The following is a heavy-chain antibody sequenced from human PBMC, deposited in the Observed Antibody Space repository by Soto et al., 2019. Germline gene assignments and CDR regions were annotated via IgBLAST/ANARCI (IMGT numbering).Heavy chain of an antibody. CDR3: ARDGGLLTASWHYDL. CDR1: GYRFTNYC. J-gene: IGHJ2*01. D-gene: IGHD2-15*01. Sequence: QVQLVQSGADVKKPGTSVKVSCKAAGYRFTNYCMYWVRQAPGQGLEWMGMINPRTGSTRYAQKFQDRVTLTRDTSTPTVYMELSTLISDDTAVYYCARDGGLLTASWHYDLWGPGTLVTVSS. CDR2: INPRTGST. V-gene: IGHV1-46*01.